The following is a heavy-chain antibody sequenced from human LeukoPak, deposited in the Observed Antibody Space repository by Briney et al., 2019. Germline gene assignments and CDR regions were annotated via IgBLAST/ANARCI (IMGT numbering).Heavy chain of an antibody. CDR2: ISNSGGST. J-gene: IGHJ4*02. Sequence: GGSLRLSCAASGFTFSSYAMSWVRQAPGKGLELVSAISNSGGSTYYADSVKGRFAISRDNSKNTLYLQMNSLRAEDTAVYYCAKGLDPLFDYWGQGSLVTVSS. V-gene: IGHV3-23*01. CDR1: GFTFSSYA. CDR3: AKGLDPLFDY.